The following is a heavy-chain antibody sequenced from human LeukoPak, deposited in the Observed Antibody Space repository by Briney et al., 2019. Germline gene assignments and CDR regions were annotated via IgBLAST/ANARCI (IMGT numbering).Heavy chain of an antibody. Sequence: ASVKVSGKASGYTFTNYGISWVRQAPGQGLEWMAWISANNGETRYAQNLQGRVTMTTDTSTSTAYMELRSLRSDDTAVYYCARVPPSAHQLLSSDYWGQGTQVTVSS. V-gene: IGHV1-18*04. CDR3: ARVPPSAHQLLSSDY. D-gene: IGHD2-2*01. CDR1: GYTFTNYG. CDR2: ISANNGET. J-gene: IGHJ4*02.